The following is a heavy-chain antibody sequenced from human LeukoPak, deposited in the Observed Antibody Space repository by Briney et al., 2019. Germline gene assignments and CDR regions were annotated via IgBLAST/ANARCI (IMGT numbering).Heavy chain of an antibody. CDR2: ISNSDGST. V-gene: IGHV3-23*01. CDR3: AKATGYLL. CDR1: GLTFSSYA. Sequence: PGGSLRLSCAASGLTFSSYAMSWVRQAPGKGLEWVSTISNSDGSTYYADSVKGRFTISRDNSENTLYLQMNSLRAEDTAVYYCAKATGYLLWGQGTLVTVSS. J-gene: IGHJ4*02. D-gene: IGHD1-14*01.